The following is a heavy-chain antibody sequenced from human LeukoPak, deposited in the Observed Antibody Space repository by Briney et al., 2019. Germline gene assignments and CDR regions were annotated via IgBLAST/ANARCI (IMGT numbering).Heavy chain of an antibody. CDR1: GYSFTSYW. J-gene: IGHJ4*02. Sequence: GESLKISCKGSGYSFTSYWIGWMRQMPGKGLEWMGIIYPGDSDTRYSPSFQGQVTISADKSISTAYLQWSSLKASDTAMYYCARRHCSSTSCYDFDYWGQGTLVTVSS. CDR2: IYPGDSDT. V-gene: IGHV5-51*01. D-gene: IGHD2-2*01. CDR3: ARRHCSSTSCYDFDY.